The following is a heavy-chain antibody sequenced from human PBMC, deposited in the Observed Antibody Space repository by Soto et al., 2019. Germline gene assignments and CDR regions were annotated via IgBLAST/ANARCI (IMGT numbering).Heavy chain of an antibody. CDR3: ARQGSNEYYYYGMDV. V-gene: IGHV1-69*12. CDR2: IIRIFGTP. D-gene: IGHD3-10*01. CDR1: GGTFSSYA. Sequence: QVQLVQSGAEVKKPGSSVKVSCKASGGTFSSYAINWLRQAPGQGLEWMGGIIRIFGTPDYAQRFQGRVTITADESTSTAYMELSSVRSEDTAVYYCARQGSNEYYYYGMDVWGQGTTVTVSS. J-gene: IGHJ6*02.